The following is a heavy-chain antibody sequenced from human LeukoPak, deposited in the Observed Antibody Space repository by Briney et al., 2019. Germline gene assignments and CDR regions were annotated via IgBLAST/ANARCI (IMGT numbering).Heavy chain of an antibody. Sequence: SVKVSCKASGGTFSSYATSWVRQAPGQGLEWMGGIIPIFGTANYAQKFQGRVTITADESTSTAYMELSSLRSEDTAVYYCARPGTTSDAFDIWGQGTMVTVSS. CDR3: ARPGTTSDAFDI. CDR2: IIPIFGTA. V-gene: IGHV1-69*13. J-gene: IGHJ3*02. D-gene: IGHD1-1*01. CDR1: GGTFSSYA.